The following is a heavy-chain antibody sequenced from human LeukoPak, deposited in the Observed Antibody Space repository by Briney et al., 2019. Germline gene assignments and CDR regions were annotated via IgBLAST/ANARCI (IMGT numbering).Heavy chain of an antibody. D-gene: IGHD3-3*01. CDR3: AKDQRTIFGVVTGFDY. V-gene: IGHV3-23*01. CDR1: GFTFSSYA. J-gene: IGHJ4*02. Sequence: LGGSLRLSCAASGFTFSSYAMSWVRQAPGKGLEWVSAISGSGGSTYYADSVKGRFTTSRDNSKNTLYLQMNSLRAEDTAVYYCAKDQRTIFGVVTGFDYWGQGTLVTVSS. CDR2: ISGSGGST.